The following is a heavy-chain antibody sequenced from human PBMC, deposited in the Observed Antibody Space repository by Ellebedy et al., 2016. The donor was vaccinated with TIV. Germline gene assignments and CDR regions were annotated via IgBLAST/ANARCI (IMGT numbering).Heavy chain of an antibody. CDR2: IWYDGTDE. Sequence: PGGSLRLSCAASGFSFSSYGMHWVRQSPGKGLEWMAFIWYDGTDESYAESVEGRFSISRDNSKNTLYLYMKSLRAEDTAIYYCARDSRGRWTPFDHWGQGTVVAVSS. J-gene: IGHJ4*02. CDR3: ARDSRGRWTPFDH. CDR1: GFSFSSYG. D-gene: IGHD4-23*01. V-gene: IGHV3-33*01.